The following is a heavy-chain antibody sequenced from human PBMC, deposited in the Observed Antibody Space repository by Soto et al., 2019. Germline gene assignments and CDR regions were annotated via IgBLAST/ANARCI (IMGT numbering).Heavy chain of an antibody. CDR1: GGSISSSSYY. D-gene: IGHD4-4*01. CDR3: ARAGLAYRTFDY. V-gene: IGHV4-39*01. CDR2: IYYSGST. Sequence: SETLSLTCTVSGGSISSSSYYWGWIRQPPGKGLEWIGSIYYSGSTYYNPSLKSRVTISVDTSKNQFSLKLSSVTAADTAVYYCARAGLAYRTFDYWGQGTLVTVSS. J-gene: IGHJ4*02.